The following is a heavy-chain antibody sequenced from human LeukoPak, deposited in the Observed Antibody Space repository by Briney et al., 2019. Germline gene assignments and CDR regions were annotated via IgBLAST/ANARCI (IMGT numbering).Heavy chain of an antibody. CDR3: ARGQYSSSWYNYYYYYMDV. J-gene: IGHJ6*03. Sequence: PSETLSLTCTVSGGSISSGSYYWSWIRQPAGKGLEWIGRIYTSGSTNYNPSLKSRVTMSVDTSKNQFSLKLSSVTAADTAVYYCARGQYSSSWYNYYYYYMDVWGKGTTVTVSS. V-gene: IGHV4-61*02. D-gene: IGHD6-13*01. CDR2: IYTSGST. CDR1: GGSISSGSYY.